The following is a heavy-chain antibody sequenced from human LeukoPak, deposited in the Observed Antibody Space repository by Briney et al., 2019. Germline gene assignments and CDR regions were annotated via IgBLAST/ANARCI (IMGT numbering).Heavy chain of an antibody. CDR1: GAPISSSNYY. D-gene: IGHD4-17*01. CDR2: IYYSGST. V-gene: IGHV4-39*07. J-gene: IGHJ3*02. Sequence: SETLSLTCAVSGAPISSSNYYWGWIRQPPGKGLEWIGSIYYSGSTYYNPSLKSRVTISVDTSKNQFSLKLSSVTAADTAVYYCARVRGMTTGSHGDNDAFDIWGQGTMVTVSS. CDR3: ARVRGMTTGSHGDNDAFDI.